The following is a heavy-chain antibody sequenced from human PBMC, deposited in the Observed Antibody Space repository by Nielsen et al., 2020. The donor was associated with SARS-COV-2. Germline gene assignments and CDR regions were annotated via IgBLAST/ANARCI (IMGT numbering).Heavy chain of an antibody. J-gene: IGHJ4*02. Sequence: GESLKISCSASGFTFSWYSMHWVRQAPGKGLESVSAISDDGGDTYYADPVKGRFTISRDNSKNTLFLQMTSLRAEDTALYYCVKGGSSSWYVGDLDSWGQGALVTVSS. D-gene: IGHD6-13*01. CDR3: VKGGSSSWYVGDLDS. CDR1: GFTFSWYS. V-gene: IGHV3-64D*09. CDR2: ISDDGGDT.